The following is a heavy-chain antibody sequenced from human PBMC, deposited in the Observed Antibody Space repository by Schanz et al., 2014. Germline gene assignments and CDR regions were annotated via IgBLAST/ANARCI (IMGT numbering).Heavy chain of an antibody. CDR1: GFTFSSYG. J-gene: IGHJ3*02. D-gene: IGHD3-16*01. V-gene: IGHV3-33*01. Sequence: QVQLVESGGGVVQPGRSLRLSCATSGFTFSSYGMHWVRQAPGKGLEWVAVIWFDGNNKYYADSVKGRFTISRDNSKNTLYLQMNSLIAEDTAVYYCARSYHDDDDYTRALDMWGQGTMVTVSS. CDR3: ARSYHDDDDYTRALDM. CDR2: IWFDGNNK.